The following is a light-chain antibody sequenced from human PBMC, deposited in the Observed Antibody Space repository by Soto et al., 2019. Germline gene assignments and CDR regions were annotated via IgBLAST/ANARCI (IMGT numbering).Light chain of an antibody. CDR3: QKYNSAPRT. J-gene: IGKJ1*01. CDR1: QGISNY. CDR2: AAS. Sequence: DIPMTQSPSSLSASVGARVTITCRASQGISNYLALYQQKPGKVPKLLIYAASTLQSGVQSRFSGSGSGTDFTLTISSLQPEDVATYYCQKYNSAPRTFGQGTKVEI. V-gene: IGKV1-27*01.